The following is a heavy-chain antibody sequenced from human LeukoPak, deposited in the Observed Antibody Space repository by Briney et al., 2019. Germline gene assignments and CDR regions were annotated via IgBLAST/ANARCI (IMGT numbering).Heavy chain of an antibody. V-gene: IGHV4-39*01. J-gene: IGHJ6*02. D-gene: IGHD2-15*01. Sequence: SETLSLTCTVSGGSISSSSYYWGWIRQPPGKGLEWIGSIYYSGSTYYNPSLKSRVTISVDTSKNQFSLKLSSVTAADTAVYYCARGVPATPYFVWGPYYYYGMDVWGQGTTVTVSS. CDR3: ARGVPATPYFVWGPYYYYGMDV. CDR1: GGSISSSSYY. CDR2: IYYSGST.